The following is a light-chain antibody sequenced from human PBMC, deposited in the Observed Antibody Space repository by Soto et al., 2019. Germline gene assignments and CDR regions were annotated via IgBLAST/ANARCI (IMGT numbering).Light chain of an antibody. CDR1: QSINRHY. CDR3: QHYGGSPPWP. CDR2: GAS. V-gene: IGKV3-20*01. J-gene: IGKJ1*01. Sequence: EIVLTQSPGTLSLSPGERATLSCRASQSINRHYLAWYQQKPGQAPRLLIYGASSRLTGIPDRFSGSGSGTDFPLTISRLEPEDFAVYSCQHYGGSPPWPFGQGTKVEIK.